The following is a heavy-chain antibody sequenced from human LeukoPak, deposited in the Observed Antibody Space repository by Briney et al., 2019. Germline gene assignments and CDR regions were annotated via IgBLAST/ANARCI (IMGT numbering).Heavy chain of an antibody. CDR3: ARVTWLSAAGTEGNFDY. D-gene: IGHD6-13*01. J-gene: IGHJ4*02. CDR1: GFTISSYT. Sequence: GSLRLSCAASGFTISSYTMNWVRPAPGKGLEWVSSITSSSSYIYYADSVKGRFTISRDNAKNSLYLQMDSLRAEDTAVYYCARVTWLSAAGTEGNFDYWGQGTLVTVSS. V-gene: IGHV3-21*01. CDR2: ITSSSSYI.